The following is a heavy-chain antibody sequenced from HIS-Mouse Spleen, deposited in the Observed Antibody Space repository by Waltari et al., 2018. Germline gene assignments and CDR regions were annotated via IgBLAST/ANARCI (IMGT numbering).Heavy chain of an antibody. D-gene: IGHD3-3*01. V-gene: IGHV4-34*01. Sequence: QVQLQQWGAGLLKPSETLSLTCAVYGGSFSGYYWSWIRQPPGKGLEWIGEINHSGSNNYHPDLKSRVTISVDTSKNQFSLKLSSVTAADTAVYYCARGDYDFWSGYDYWGQGTLVTVSS. CDR3: ARGDYDFWSGYDY. CDR1: GGSFSGYY. CDR2: INHSGSN. J-gene: IGHJ4*02.